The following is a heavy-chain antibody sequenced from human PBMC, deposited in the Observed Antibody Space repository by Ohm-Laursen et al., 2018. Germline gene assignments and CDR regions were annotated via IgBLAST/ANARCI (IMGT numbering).Heavy chain of an antibody. CDR1: GYTFTGYY. Sequence: GASVKVSCKASGYTFTGYYMHWVRQAPGQGLEWMGWINPNSGGTNYAQKFQGRLTMTRDTSTSTVYMEMSSLRSEDTAVYYCARDKAVVTAPHDAFAIWGQGTMVTVSS. D-gene: IGHD4-23*01. V-gene: IGHV1-2*02. J-gene: IGHJ3*02. CDR3: ARDKAVVTAPHDAFAI. CDR2: INPNSGGT.